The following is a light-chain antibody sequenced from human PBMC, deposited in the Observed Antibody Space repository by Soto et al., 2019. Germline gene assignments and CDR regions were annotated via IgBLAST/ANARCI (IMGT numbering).Light chain of an antibody. CDR2: EVS. CDR3: SSYTGSSINTVV. CDR1: SSDVGKYNY. V-gene: IGLV2-14*01. J-gene: IGLJ2*01. Sequence: QSVLTQPASVSGSPGQSITISCTGTSSDVGKYNYVSWYQQHPAKAPKLMIFEVSNRPSGVSNRFSGSNSGNTASLTISGLQAEDEAEYYCSSYTGSSINTVVFGGGTKLTVL.